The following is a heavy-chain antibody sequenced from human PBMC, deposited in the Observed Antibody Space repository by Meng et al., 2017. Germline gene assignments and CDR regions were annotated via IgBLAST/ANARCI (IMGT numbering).Heavy chain of an antibody. J-gene: IGHJ6*02. CDR3: ARAGDGDYGVYYYYYGIDV. CDR2: IYHSGST. CDR1: GYSISSGYY. Sequence: SETLSLTCAVSGYSISSGYYWGWIRQPPGKGLEWIGSIYHSGSTYYNPSLKSRVTISVDTSKNQFSLKLSSVTAADTAVYYCARAGDGDYGVYYYYYGIDVWGQGTTVTVSS. V-gene: IGHV4-38-2*01. D-gene: IGHD4-17*01.